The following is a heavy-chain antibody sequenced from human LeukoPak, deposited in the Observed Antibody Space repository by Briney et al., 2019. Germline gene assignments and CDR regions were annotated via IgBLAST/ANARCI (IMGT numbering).Heavy chain of an antibody. CDR1: GYTLTELS. Sequence: ASVKVSCKVSGYTLTELSMHWVRQAPGKGLEWMGGFDPEDGETIYAQKFQGRVTMTEDTSTDTAYMELSSLRSEDTAVYYCARVLGRVGQSPLDYWGQGALVTVSS. D-gene: IGHD1-26*01. V-gene: IGHV1-24*01. J-gene: IGHJ4*02. CDR2: FDPEDGET. CDR3: ARVLGRVGQSPLDY.